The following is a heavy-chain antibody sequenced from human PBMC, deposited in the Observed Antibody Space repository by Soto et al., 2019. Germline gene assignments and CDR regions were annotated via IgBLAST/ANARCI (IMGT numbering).Heavy chain of an antibody. CDR2: IIPIFGTA. J-gene: IGHJ4*02. D-gene: IGHD3-10*01. Sequence: ASVKVSCKASGGTFSSYAISWVRQAPGQGLEWMGGIIPIFGTANYAQKFQDRVTITADESTSTAYMELSSLRSEDTAVYYCAREPITMVRGVITPYYFDYWGQGTLVTVSS. CDR3: AREPITMVRGVITPYYFDY. CDR1: GGTFSSYA. V-gene: IGHV1-69*13.